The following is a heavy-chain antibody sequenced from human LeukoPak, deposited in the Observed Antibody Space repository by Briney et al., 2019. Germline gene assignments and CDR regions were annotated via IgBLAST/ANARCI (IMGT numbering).Heavy chain of an antibody. J-gene: IGHJ4*02. V-gene: IGHV4-59*08. Sequence: SETLSLTCTVSSGSISSYYWSWIRQPPGKGLEWIGYIYYSGSTYYNPSLKSRVTISVDTSKNQFSLKLSSVTAADTAVYYCARHSTYFDYWGQGTLVTVSS. CDR1: SGSISSYY. CDR2: IYYSGST. CDR3: ARHSTYFDY. D-gene: IGHD2-2*01.